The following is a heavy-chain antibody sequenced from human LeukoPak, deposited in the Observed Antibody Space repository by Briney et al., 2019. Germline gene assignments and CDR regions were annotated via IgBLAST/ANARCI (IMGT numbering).Heavy chain of an antibody. CDR1: GGSIYSSDYY. CDR2: IYYSGST. CDR3: ARERIAAAGTTYFDY. J-gene: IGHJ4*02. D-gene: IGHD6-13*01. Sequence: PSETLSLTCTVSGGSIYSSDYYWGRIRQPPGEGLEWIGSIYYSGSTYYNASLKSRVTISVDTPKNQFSLKLSSVTATDTAVYYCARERIAAAGTTYFDYWGQGILVTVSS. V-gene: IGHV4-39*02.